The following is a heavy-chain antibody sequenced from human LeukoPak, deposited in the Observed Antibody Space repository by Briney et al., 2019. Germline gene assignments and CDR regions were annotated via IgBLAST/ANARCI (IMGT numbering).Heavy chain of an antibody. J-gene: IGHJ4*02. CDR2: ISGSGGNT. V-gene: IGHV3-23*01. Sequence: PGGSLRLSCAASGFTFSSYAMSWVRQAPGKGLEWVSAISGSGGNTYYADSVKGRFTISRDNSKNTLYLQMNSLRAEDTAVYYCAKDRVVYALILGNDYWGQGTLVTVSS. D-gene: IGHD2-8*02. CDR3: AKDRVVYALILGNDY. CDR1: GFTFSSYA.